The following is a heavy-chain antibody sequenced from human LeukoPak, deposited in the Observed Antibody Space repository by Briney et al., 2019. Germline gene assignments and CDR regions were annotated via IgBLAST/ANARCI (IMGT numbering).Heavy chain of an antibody. J-gene: IGHJ4*02. CDR1: VFTFNSYS. CDR3: SSRIAADGTMDC. V-gene: IGHV3-21*01. CDR2: ISKTSTYV. Sequence: GGSLRLSCAASVFTFNSYSMNSVRQAPGEGLEWVSSISKTSTYVLYGDSVKGRFTISRDNAKNSVYWQVNSLRVEDTAVYYCSSRIAADGTMDCWGQGTLVTVSS. D-gene: IGHD6-13*01.